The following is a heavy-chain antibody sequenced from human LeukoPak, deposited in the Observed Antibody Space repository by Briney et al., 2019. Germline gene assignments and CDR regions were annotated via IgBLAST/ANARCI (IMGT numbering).Heavy chain of an antibody. J-gene: IGHJ4*02. V-gene: IGHV4-59*01. CDR3: ARLVGVNRGSEDY. CDR1: GGSISDYY. CDR2: IHYSGRT. Sequence: PSETLSLTCAVSGGSISDYYYTWIRQPPGEGMEYIGYIHYSGRTDYNPSLKSRVTISVDTSNNQFSLRLSSVTAADTAVYYCARLVGVNRGSEDYWGQGTLVTVSS. D-gene: IGHD7-27*01.